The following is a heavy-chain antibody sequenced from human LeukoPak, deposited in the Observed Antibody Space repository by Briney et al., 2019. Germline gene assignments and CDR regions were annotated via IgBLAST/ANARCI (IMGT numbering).Heavy chain of an antibody. CDR2: ISAYNGNT. J-gene: IGHJ4*02. Sequence: ASVKVSCKASGYTFTSYGISWVRQAPGQGLEWMGWISAYNGNTNYAQKLQGRVTMTTDTSTSTAYMELRSLRSDDTAVYYCARADIVVVPAAPGYWGQGTLVTVSS. CDR3: ARADIVVVPAAPGY. V-gene: IGHV1-18*01. D-gene: IGHD2-2*01. CDR1: GYTFTSYG.